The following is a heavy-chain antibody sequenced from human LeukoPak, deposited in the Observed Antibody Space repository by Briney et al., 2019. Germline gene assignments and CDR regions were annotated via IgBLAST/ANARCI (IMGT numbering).Heavy chain of an antibody. V-gene: IGHV3-21*01. CDR3: ARFALKTPPTD. Sequence: PGGSLRLSCAASGFTFSTYSMNWVRQAPGKGLEWVSSISSSSTYIYYADSVKGRFTISRDSAKNSLFLQMNSLRAEDTAVYYCARFALKTPPTDWGQGTLVTVSS. CDR2: ISSSSTYI. J-gene: IGHJ4*02. CDR1: GFTFSTYS.